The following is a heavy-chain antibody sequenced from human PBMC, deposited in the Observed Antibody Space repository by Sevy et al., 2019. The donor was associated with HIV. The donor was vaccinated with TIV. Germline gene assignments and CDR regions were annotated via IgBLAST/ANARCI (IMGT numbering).Heavy chain of an antibody. CDR3: ARDPDTSNKIDY. CDR1: GFSFSRYW. Sequence: GGSLRLTCVASGFSFSRYWMHWVRRTPKKGLEWVARLRDDGSQSGYVDSVKGRFTISRDDAKNSLYLQMNSLRADDTAVYYCARDPDTSNKIDYWDQGTMVTVSS. D-gene: IGHD2-2*01. J-gene: IGHJ4*02. V-gene: IGHV3-7*01. CDR2: LRDDGSQS.